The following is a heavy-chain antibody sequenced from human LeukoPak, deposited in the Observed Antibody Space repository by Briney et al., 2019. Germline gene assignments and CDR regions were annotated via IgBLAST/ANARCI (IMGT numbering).Heavy chain of an antibody. CDR2: FDPEDGET. V-gene: IGHV1-24*01. Sequence: ASVKVFCKVSGYTLTELSMHWVRQAPGKGLEWMGGFDPEDGETIYAQKFQGRVTMTEDTSTDTAYMELSSLRSEDTAVYYCATDFTYGSGSLHTRYWGQGTLVTVSS. D-gene: IGHD3-10*01. CDR1: GYTLTELS. CDR3: ATDFTYGSGSLHTRY. J-gene: IGHJ4*02.